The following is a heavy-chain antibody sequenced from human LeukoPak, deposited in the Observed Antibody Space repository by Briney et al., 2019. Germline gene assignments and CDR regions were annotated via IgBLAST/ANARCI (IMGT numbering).Heavy chain of an antibody. V-gene: IGHV3-64D*08. Sequence: GGSLRLSCLASGFTFNLYSMHWVRQAPGKGLEFVSVISSDGVYTYYAYSVKGRFTISRDNSKNTVYLQMSSLGADDTAVYYCAKVLDYCDGGTCYNSGMDSWGEGTLVTVSS. J-gene: IGHJ4*02. CDR2: ISSDGVYT. CDR1: GFTFNLYS. CDR3: AKVLDYCDGGTCYNSGMDS. D-gene: IGHD2-15*01.